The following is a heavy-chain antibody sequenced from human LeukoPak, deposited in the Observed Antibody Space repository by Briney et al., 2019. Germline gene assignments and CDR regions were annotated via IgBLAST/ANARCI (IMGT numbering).Heavy chain of an antibody. CDR3: ARVVASSGWYEDY. D-gene: IGHD6-19*01. CDR2: IYTSGST. CDR1: GDSISSGSYY. Sequence: PSQTLSLTCTVSGDSISSGSYYWSWIRQPAGKGLEWIGRIYTSGSTNYNPSLKSRVTISVDTSKNQFSLKLSSVTAADTAVYYCARVVASSGWYEDYWGQGTLVTVSS. V-gene: IGHV4-61*02. J-gene: IGHJ4*02.